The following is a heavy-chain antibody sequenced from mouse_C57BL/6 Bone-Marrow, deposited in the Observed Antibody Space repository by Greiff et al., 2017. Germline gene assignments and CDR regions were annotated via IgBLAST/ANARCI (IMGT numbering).Heavy chain of an antibody. J-gene: IGHJ3*01. Sequence: QVQLQQPGAELVKPGASVKLSCTASGYTFTSYWMHWVKQRPGQGLEWIGMIHPNSGSTNYNEKFKSKATLTVDKSSSTAYMQLSSLTSEDSAVYYCARRDGYPAWFAYWGQGTLVTVSA. CDR3: ARRDGYPAWFAY. D-gene: IGHD2-3*01. CDR1: GYTFTSYW. V-gene: IGHV1-64*01. CDR2: IHPNSGST.